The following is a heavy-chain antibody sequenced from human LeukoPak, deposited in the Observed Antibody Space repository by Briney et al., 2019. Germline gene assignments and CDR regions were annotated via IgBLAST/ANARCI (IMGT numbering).Heavy chain of an antibody. CDR2: IKEDGSQK. CDR3: ARDDRSSTTEDYYYGMDV. V-gene: IGHV3-7*03. J-gene: IGHJ6*02. CDR1: GFTFSSRW. D-gene: IGHD4-11*01. Sequence: GGSLRLSCSASGFTFSSRWMSWVRQAPGKGLEWVANIKEDGSQKYYADSVKGRFTISRDNAKNSLYLQLNSLRAEDTAMYYCARDDRSSTTEDYYYGMDVWGQGTTVTVSS.